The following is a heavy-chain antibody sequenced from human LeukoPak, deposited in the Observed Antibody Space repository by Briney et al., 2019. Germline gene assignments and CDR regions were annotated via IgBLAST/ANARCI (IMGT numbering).Heavy chain of an antibody. V-gene: IGHV4-38-2*01. CDR3: ARHSTGTMGGDFDY. CDR2: IYHSGST. CDR1: GYSISSAYH. D-gene: IGHD1-7*01. J-gene: IGHJ4*02. Sequence: SEALSLTCAVSGYSISSAYHWGWIRQPPGKGLEWVGNIYHSGSTYYNPSLESRVTISVDTSKNQFSLKLSSVTAADTAVYYCARHSTGTMGGDFDYWGQGTLVTVSS.